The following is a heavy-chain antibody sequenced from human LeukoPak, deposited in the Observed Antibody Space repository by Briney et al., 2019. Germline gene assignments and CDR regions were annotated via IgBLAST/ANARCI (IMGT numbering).Heavy chain of an antibody. CDR2: IYTSGST. CDR3: ARGGYCGGDCYFYY. V-gene: IGHV4-61*02. D-gene: IGHD2-21*02. Sequence: PSQTLSLTCTITGGSICSGSYYWSWFRQPAAKGLEWIGRIYTSGSTNYNPSLKSRVTISVDTSKNQFSLKLSSVTAADTAVYYCARGGYCGGDCYFYYWGQGTLVTVSS. CDR1: GGSICSGSYY. J-gene: IGHJ4*02.